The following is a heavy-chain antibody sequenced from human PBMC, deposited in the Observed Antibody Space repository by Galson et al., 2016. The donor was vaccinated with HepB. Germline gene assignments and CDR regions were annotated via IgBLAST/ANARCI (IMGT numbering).Heavy chain of an antibody. D-gene: IGHD4-23*01. CDR3: TIEVLDLLRWLGGMDV. J-gene: IGHJ6*02. CDR1: NFAFNHAW. Sequence: SLRLSCAASNFAFNHAWMSWVRPAPGKGLEWVGRITSKANGGTTDYAAPVKGRFTISRDDSKNMLYLQMNRMKIEDTAVYYCTIEVLDLLRWLGGMDVWGQGTTVTVSS. V-gene: IGHV3-15*01. CDR2: ITSKANGGTT.